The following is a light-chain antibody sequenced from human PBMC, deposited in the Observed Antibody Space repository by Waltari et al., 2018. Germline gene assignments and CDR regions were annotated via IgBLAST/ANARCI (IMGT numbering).Light chain of an antibody. V-gene: IGKV4-1*01. Sequence: DIVMTQSPDSLAVSLGERATINCKSSQSIFYSSTNKNYLAWYQQKPGQPPKLLIYWASTRESGVPYRFSGTGSGTDFTLTISSLQAGDVAVYYCQQFYSTPLTFGGGTKVEIK. J-gene: IGKJ4*01. CDR3: QQFYSTPLT. CDR2: WAS. CDR1: QSIFYSSTNKNY.